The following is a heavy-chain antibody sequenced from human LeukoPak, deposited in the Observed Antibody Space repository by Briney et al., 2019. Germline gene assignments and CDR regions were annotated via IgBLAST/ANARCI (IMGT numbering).Heavy chain of an antibody. CDR2: IRSKTYGGTT. CDR1: GFTFGDYA. V-gene: IGHV3-49*03. D-gene: IGHD3-10*01. J-gene: IGHJ4*02. CDR3: ARSDGSGTYY. Sequence: GGSLRLSCTASGFTFGDYAMSWFRQAPGKGLEWVGFIRSKTYGGTTEYAASVKGRFTISRDDSKSIAYLQMNSLRTEDTAVYYCARSDGSGTYYWGQGTLVTVSS.